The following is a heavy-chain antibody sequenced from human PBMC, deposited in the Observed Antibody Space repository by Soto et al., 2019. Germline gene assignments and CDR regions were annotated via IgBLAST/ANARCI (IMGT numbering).Heavy chain of an antibody. CDR2: IYPGDSDT. CDR3: ARHSSNEEFDY. D-gene: IGHD1-1*01. V-gene: IGHV5-51*01. J-gene: IGHJ4*02. Sequence: PGESLKISCKCSVYMFTTYWIGGVRQMPGKGLEWMGIIYPGDSDTRYSPSFQGQVTFSADKSISTAYLQWGSLKASDSAMYYCARHSSNEEFDYWGQGTLVTVSS. CDR1: VYMFTTYW.